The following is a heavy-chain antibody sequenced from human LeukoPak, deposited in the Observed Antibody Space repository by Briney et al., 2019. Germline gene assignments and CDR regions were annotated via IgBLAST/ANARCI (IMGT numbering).Heavy chain of an antibody. Sequence: SCKASGFTFSSYGMHWVRQAPGKGLEWVAVISYDGSNKYYADSVKGRFTISRDNSKNTLYLQMNSLRAEDTAVYYCAKDRIAAAGVFDYWGQGTLVTVSS. CDR3: AKDRIAAAGVFDY. CDR1: GFTFSSYG. D-gene: IGHD6-13*01. V-gene: IGHV3-30*18. J-gene: IGHJ4*02. CDR2: ISYDGSNK.